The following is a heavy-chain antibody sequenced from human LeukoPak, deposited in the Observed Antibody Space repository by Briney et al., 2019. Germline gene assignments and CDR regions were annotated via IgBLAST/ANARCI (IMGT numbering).Heavy chain of an antibody. Sequence: PGGSLRLSCAASGFTFSSYWMSWVRQAPGEGLEWVANIKQDGSEKYYVDSVKGRFTISRDNAKNSLYLQMSSLRGEDTAIYYCARDADFSSGGGWYDAFDIWGQGTMVTVSS. J-gene: IGHJ3*02. V-gene: IGHV3-7*01. D-gene: IGHD6-19*01. CDR1: GFTFSSYW. CDR3: ARDADFSSGGGWYDAFDI. CDR2: IKQDGSEK.